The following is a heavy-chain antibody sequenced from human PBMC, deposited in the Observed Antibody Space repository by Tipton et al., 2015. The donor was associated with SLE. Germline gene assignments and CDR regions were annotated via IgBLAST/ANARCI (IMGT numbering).Heavy chain of an antibody. CDR3: ARRVAARPLDY. D-gene: IGHD6-6*01. J-gene: IGHJ4*02. Sequence: TLSLTCAVYGETFRGYYWGWIRQPPGRGVEWIGESSHSGSASYNPSLKSRGIISVDTSKNQFSLKLSSVTAADSAVYYCARRVAARPLDYWGQGTHVTVSA. CDR2: SSHSGSA. CDR1: GETFRGYY. V-gene: IGHV4-34*01.